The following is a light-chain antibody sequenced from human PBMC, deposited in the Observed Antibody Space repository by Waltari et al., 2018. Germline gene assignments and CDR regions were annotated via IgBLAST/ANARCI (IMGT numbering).Light chain of an antibody. V-gene: IGLV3-19*01. CDR1: SLRSYY. J-gene: IGLJ3*02. CDR3: NSRDSSGNQPCV. CDR2: GKN. Sequence: SSELTQDPAVSVALGQTVRITCQGDSLRSYYASWYQQKPGQAPVLVIYGKNNRPSGIPDRFSGSSSGNTASLTITGAQAEDEADYYCNSRDSSGNQPCVFGGGTKLTVL.